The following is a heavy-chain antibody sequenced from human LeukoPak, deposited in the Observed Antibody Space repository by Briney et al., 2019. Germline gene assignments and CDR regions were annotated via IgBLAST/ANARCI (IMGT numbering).Heavy chain of an antibody. J-gene: IGHJ4*02. CDR3: AREIPGIAVAGIGY. V-gene: IGHV3-21*01. Sequence: AGGSLRLSCAASGFTVGSNYMSWVRQAPGKGLEWVSSISSSSSYIYYADSVKGRFTISRDNAKNSLYLQMNSLRAEDTAVYYCAREIPGIAVAGIGYWGQGTLVTVSS. CDR2: ISSSSSYI. CDR1: GFTVGSNY. D-gene: IGHD6-19*01.